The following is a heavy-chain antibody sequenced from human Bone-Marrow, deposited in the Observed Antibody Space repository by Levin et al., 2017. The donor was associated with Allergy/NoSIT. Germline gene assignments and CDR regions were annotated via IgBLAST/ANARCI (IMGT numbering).Heavy chain of an antibody. CDR1: GFSLSTSGMC. V-gene: IGHV2-70*01. CDR2: IDWDDDK. CDR3: ARIPGIAAAGYYGMDV. D-gene: IGHD6-13*01. Sequence: SGPTLVKPTQTLTLTCTFSGFSLSTSGMCVSWIRQPPGKALEWLALIDWDDDKYYSTSLKTRLTISKDTSKNQVVLTMTNMDPVDTATYYCARIPGIAAAGYYGMDVWGQGTTVTVSS. J-gene: IGHJ6*02.